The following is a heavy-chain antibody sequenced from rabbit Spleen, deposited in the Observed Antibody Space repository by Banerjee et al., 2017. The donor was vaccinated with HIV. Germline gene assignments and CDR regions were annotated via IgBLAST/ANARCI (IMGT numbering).Heavy chain of an antibody. D-gene: IGHD8-1*01. J-gene: IGHJ6*01. Sequence: QSLEESGGGLVKPGASLTLTCKASGFSFNSGYDMCWVRQAPGKGLEWVACDYAGSSGSTYSATWAKGRFTISKTSSTTVTLQMTSLPAAGTATYFCARDSGTSFSSYGMDLWGPGTLVTVS. CDR1: GFSFNSGYD. CDR2: DYAGSSGST. V-gene: IGHV1S40*01. CDR3: ARDSGTSFSSYGMDL.